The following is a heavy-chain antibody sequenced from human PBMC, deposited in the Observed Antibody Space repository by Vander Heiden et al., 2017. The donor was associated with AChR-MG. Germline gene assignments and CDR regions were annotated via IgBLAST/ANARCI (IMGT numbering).Heavy chain of an antibody. Sequence: EVELLESGGGLVQPGGSLRPSCAASGFIFNNYAMTWVRQAPGKGLEWVSSITGSGAGTNYADSVKGRFTISRDNSKNTLYLQMNSLRAEDTAVYYCAKEPGYGSGNRLDNWGQGTLVTVSS. CDR2: ITGSGAGT. CDR3: AKEPGYGSGNRLDN. J-gene: IGHJ4*02. D-gene: IGHD3-10*01. CDR1: GFIFNNYA. V-gene: IGHV3-23*01.